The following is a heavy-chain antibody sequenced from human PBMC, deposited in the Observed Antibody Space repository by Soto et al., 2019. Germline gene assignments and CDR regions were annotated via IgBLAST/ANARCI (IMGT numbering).Heavy chain of an antibody. CDR3: ARATIVLVPAAMVSHWFDP. J-gene: IGHJ5*02. CDR1: GGSISSYY. CDR2: IYYSGST. D-gene: IGHD2-2*01. Sequence: PSETLSLTCTVSGGSISSYYWSWIRQPPGKGLEWIGYIYYSGSTNYNPSLKSRVTISVDTSKNQFPLKLSSVTAADTAVYYCARATIVLVPAAMVSHWFDPWGQGTLVTVSS. V-gene: IGHV4-59*08.